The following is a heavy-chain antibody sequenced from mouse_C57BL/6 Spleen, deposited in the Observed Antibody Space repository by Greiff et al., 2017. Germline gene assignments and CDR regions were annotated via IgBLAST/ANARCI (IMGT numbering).Heavy chain of an antibody. CDR2: ISSGSSTI. CDR3: ARDGNYRYFDV. CDR1: GFTFSDYG. J-gene: IGHJ1*03. Sequence: EVHLVESGGGLVKPGGSLKLSCAASGFTFSDYGMHWVRQAPEKGLEWVAYISSGSSTIYYADTVKGRFTISRDNAKNTLFLQMTSLRSEDTAMYYCARDGNYRYFDVWGTGTTVTVSS. D-gene: IGHD2-1*01. V-gene: IGHV5-17*01.